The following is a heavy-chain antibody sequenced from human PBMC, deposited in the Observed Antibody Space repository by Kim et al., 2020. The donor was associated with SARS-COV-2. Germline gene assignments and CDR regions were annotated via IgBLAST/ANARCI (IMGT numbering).Heavy chain of an antibody. CDR3: AKDGAWSYSGWYFDL. V-gene: IGHV3-23*01. CDR1: GFTFSSYA. CDR2: ISGSGGST. D-gene: IGHD1-26*01. J-gene: IGHJ2*01. Sequence: GGSLRLSCAASGFTFSSYAMSWVRQAPGKGLEWVSAISGSGGSTYYADSVKGRFTISRDNSKNTLYLQMNSLRAEDTAVYYCAKDGAWSYSGWYFDLWGRGTLVTVSS.